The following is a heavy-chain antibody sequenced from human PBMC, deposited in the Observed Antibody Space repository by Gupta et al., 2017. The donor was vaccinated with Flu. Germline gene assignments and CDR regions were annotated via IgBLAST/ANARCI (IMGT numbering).Heavy chain of an antibody. D-gene: IGHD6-13*01. V-gene: IGHV3-23*01. CDR2: ISGSGSNT. CDR3: AKGIAAAGKYYFDD. Sequence: EVQLLESGGDLVQPGGSLRRSCAASGFTFSSYAMNWVRQAPGKGLGWVSAISGSGSNTYYADSVKGRFTISRDNSKNTLYLQMNSLRVEDTAVYYCAKGIAAAGKYYFDDWGQGTLVTVSS. CDR1: GFTFSSYA. J-gene: IGHJ4*02.